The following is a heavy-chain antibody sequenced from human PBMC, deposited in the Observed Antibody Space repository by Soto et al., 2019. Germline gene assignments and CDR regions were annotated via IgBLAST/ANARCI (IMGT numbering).Heavy chain of an antibody. CDR3: GRGRSGQIVVFY. CDR1: GYTFTGHY. J-gene: IGHJ4*02. D-gene: IGHD1-26*01. Sequence: GASVKVSCKASGYTFTGHYIHWVRQAPEQGPEWMGEIGPESGATRYAQRFQGRVTMTRGMSITTVYMELNNLSPDATAVYYWGRGRSGQIVVFYWGQGTPVTVSS. V-gene: IGHV1-2*02. CDR2: IGPESGAT.